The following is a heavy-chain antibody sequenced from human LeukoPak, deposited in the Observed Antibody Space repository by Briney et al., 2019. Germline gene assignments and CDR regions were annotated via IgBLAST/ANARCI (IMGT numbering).Heavy chain of an antibody. CDR1: GFTFSSYG. D-gene: IGHD2-15*01. CDR3: ARTRCSGGSCYRPPDC. Sequence: GGSLRLSCAASGFTFSSYGMHWVRQAPGKGLEWVAVIWYDGSNKYYADSVEGRFTISRDDSKNTLYLQMNSLRAEDTAVYYCARTRCSGGSCYRPPDCWGQGTLVTVSS. CDR2: IWYDGSNK. V-gene: IGHV3-33*01. J-gene: IGHJ4*02.